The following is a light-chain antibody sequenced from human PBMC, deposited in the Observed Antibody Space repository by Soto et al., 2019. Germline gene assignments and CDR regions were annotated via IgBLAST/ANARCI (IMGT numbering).Light chain of an antibody. CDR1: RNDVGTYTL. V-gene: IGLV2-23*01. Sequence: QSALTQPASVSGSPGQSTTLSCTGTRNDVGTYTLVSWYQQYPGEAPKLLIYEDTKRPSGISDRFSGSKSGNTASLTISGLQAGDGAYYYCCSYAGGDTLIFGGGTKVTVL. J-gene: IGLJ2*01. CDR2: EDT. CDR3: CSYAGGDTLI.